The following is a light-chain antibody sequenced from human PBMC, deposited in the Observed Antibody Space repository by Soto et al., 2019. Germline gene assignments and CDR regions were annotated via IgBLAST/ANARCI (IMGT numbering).Light chain of an antibody. CDR3: QQASSFPLT. Sequence: DIQMTQSPSFVSASVGDRVTITCRASQSINGWLSWYQQKPGKAPKLLIYATSSLQSGVPSRFSGRGSGTDFTLTITSLQPEDFGTYYCQQASSFPLTFGPGTKVDI. J-gene: IGKJ3*01. CDR2: ATS. CDR1: QSINGW. V-gene: IGKV1-12*01.